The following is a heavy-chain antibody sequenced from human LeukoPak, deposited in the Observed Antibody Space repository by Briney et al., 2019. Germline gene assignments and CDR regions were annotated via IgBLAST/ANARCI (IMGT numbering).Heavy chain of an antibody. Sequence: GESLKISCKASGYSFSTYWIGWVPQMPGKGLEWMGITYPGDSEPRYSPPFQGEATIPADKPISTAYLQWSSLKPSDTAMYYCAILIGRGPGIDYWGEGTLVTVSS. J-gene: IGHJ4*02. V-gene: IGHV5-51*01. CDR1: GYSFSTYW. CDR2: TYPGDSEP. D-gene: IGHD3/OR15-3a*01. CDR3: AILIGRGPGIDY.